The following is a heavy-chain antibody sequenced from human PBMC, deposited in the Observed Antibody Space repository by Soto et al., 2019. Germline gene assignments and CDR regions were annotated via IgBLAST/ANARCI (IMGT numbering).Heavy chain of an antibody. CDR1: GFTFSNHW. V-gene: IGHV3-7*03. CDR3: ARGHYGMDV. CDR2: IKEDGSEK. Sequence: EVQLVESGGGLVQPGGSLTLSCVASGFTFSNHWISWVGQAPGKGLEWVANIKEDGSEKYYMDSVKGRFTISRDNAENSVYLQMNSLRAEDTAVYYCARGHYGMDVWGQGTTVTVSS. J-gene: IGHJ6*02.